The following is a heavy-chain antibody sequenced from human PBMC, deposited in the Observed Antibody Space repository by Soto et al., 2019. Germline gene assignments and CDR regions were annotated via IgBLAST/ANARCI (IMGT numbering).Heavy chain of an antibody. Sequence: QVQLVQSGAEVKKPGASVKVSCKASGYTFTGYYMHWVRQAPGQGLEWMGWINPNSGGTNYAQKFQGRVTMTRDTSISTAYMELSRLRSDDTAVYYCARGPTYYYGSGSYLAFGDWGQGTLVTVSS. CDR3: ARGPTYYYGSGSYLAFGD. V-gene: IGHV1-2*02. D-gene: IGHD3-10*01. CDR1: GYTFTGYY. CDR2: INPNSGGT. J-gene: IGHJ4*02.